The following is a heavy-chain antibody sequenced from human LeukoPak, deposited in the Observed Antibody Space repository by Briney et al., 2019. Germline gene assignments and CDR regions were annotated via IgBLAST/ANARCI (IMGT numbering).Heavy chain of an antibody. CDR3: AKEVYAIRSYYFDY. CDR1: GFTFSSYA. D-gene: IGHD2-8*01. CDR2: ISGSGGST. V-gene: IGHV3-23*01. Sequence: GGSLRLSCAASGFTFSSYAMSWVRRAPGKGLEWISAISGSGGSTYYADPVKGRFTISRDNSKNTLYLQMNSLRAEDTAVYYCAKEVYAIRSYYFDYWGQGTLVTVSS. J-gene: IGHJ4*02.